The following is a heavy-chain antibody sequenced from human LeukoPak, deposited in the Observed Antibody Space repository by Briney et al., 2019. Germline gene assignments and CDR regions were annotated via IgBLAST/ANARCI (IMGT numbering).Heavy chain of an antibody. CDR2: IYYSGST. J-gene: IGHJ4*02. V-gene: IGHV4-30-4*01. D-gene: IGHD5-24*01. Sequence: SETLSLTCTVSGGSISSGDYYWSWIRQPPGKGLEWIGYIYYSGSTYYNPSLKSRVTISVDTSKNQFSLKLSSVTAADTAVYYCARDSSRDGYNPNYFDYWGQGTLVTVSS. CDR3: ARDSSRDGYNPNYFDY. CDR1: GGSISSGDYY.